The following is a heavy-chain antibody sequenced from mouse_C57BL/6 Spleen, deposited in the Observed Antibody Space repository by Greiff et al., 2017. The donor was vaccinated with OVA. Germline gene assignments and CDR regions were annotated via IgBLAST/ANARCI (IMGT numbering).Heavy chain of an antibody. V-gene: IGHV8-8*01. CDR2: IWWDEDK. CDR3: ARMETGTRFAY. D-gene: IGHD4-1*01. J-gene: IGHJ3*01. Sequence: QVTLNESGPGILQPSQTLSLTCSFSGFSLSTFGMGVGWIRQPSGKGLEWLAHIWWDEDKYYNTALKSRLTISKDTSKNQVFLKIANVDTSDTATYYCARMETGTRFAYWGQGTLVTVSA. CDR1: GFSLSTFGMG.